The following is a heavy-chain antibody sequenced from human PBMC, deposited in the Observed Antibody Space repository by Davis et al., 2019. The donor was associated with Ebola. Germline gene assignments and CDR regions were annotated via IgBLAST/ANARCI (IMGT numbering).Heavy chain of an antibody. J-gene: IGHJ4*02. CDR1: GDSVSSNSAA. CDR2: TYYRSKWSH. Sequence: SQTLSLTCAISGDSVSSNSAAWNWIRQSPSRGLEWLGRTYYRSKWSHDYAVSVKSRITFNSDTSKNQFSLQMNSVTPEATAVYYCARGRSWPLDSWGQGTLVTVSS. CDR3: ARGRSWPLDS. V-gene: IGHV6-1*01. D-gene: IGHD6-25*01.